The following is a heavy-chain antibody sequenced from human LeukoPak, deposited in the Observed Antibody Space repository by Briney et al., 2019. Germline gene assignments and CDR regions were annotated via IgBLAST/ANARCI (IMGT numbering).Heavy chain of an antibody. CDR2: IIPIFGTA. V-gene: IGHV1-69*05. D-gene: IGHD2-2*02. J-gene: IGHJ4*02. Sequence: SVTVSCKASGGTFSSYAISWVRQAPGQGVEWMGGIIPIFGTANYAQKFQGRVTITTDESTSTAYMELSSLRSEDTAVYYCASAGYCSSTSCYTRGYDYWGQGTLVTVSS. CDR3: ASAGYCSSTSCYTRGYDY. CDR1: GGTFSSYA.